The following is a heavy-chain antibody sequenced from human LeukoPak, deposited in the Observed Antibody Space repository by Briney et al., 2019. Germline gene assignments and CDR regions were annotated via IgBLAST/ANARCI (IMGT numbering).Heavy chain of an antibody. CDR2: INHSGST. CDR3: ARGQGGVVVVPAAIQFDY. Sequence: PSETLSLTCAVYGGSFSGYYWSWIRQPPGKGLEWIGEINHSGSTNYNPSLKSRVTISVDTSKNQFSLKLSSVTAADTAVYYCARGQGGVVVVPAAIQFDYWGQGTLVTVSS. D-gene: IGHD2-2*01. J-gene: IGHJ4*02. V-gene: IGHV4-34*01. CDR1: GGSFSGYY.